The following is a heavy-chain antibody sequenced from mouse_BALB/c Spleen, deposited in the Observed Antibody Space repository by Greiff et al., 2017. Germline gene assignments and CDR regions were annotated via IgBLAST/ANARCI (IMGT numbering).Heavy chain of an antibody. Sequence: VQLQESGAELARPGASVKMSCKASGYTFTSYTMHWVKQRPGQGLEWIGYINPSSGYTNYNQKFKDKATLTADKSSSTAYMQLSSLTSEDSAVYYCARGRFTTATGAYWGQGTLVTVSA. CDR3: ARGRFTTATGAY. CDR2: INPSSGYT. CDR1: GYTFTSYT. D-gene: IGHD1-2*01. V-gene: IGHV1-4*01. J-gene: IGHJ3*01.